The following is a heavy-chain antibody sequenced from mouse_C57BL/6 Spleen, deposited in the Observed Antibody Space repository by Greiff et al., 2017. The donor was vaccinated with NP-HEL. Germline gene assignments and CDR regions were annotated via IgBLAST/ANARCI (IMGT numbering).Heavy chain of an antibody. J-gene: IGHJ4*01. V-gene: IGHV5-6*01. CDR1: GFTFSSYG. Sequence: EVNVVESGGDLVKPGGSLKLSCAASGFTFSSYGMSWVRQTPDKRLEWVATISSGGSYTYYPDSVKGRFTISRDNAKNTLYLQMSSLKSEDTAMYYCARIYDGYYGAMDYWGQGTSVTVSS. D-gene: IGHD2-3*01. CDR3: ARIYDGYYGAMDY. CDR2: ISSGGSYT.